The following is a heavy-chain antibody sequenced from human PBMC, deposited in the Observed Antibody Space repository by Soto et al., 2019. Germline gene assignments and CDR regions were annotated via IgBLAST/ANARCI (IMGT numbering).Heavy chain of an antibody. J-gene: IGHJ6*02. CDR1: GGSFSGYY. CDR3: DRGGVREVYYYYYGRDG. Sequence: SETLSLTCAVYGGSFSGYYWSWIRQPPGKGLEWIGEINHSGSTNYNPSLKSRVTISVDTSKNQFSLKLSSVTAADTAVYYCDRGGVREVYYYYYGRDGWGPGTRVTVSS. CDR2: INHSGST. V-gene: IGHV4-34*01. D-gene: IGHD3-10*01.